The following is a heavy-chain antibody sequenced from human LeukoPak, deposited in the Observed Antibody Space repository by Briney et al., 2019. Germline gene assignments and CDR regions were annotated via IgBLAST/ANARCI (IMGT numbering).Heavy chain of an antibody. V-gene: IGHV1-69*01. D-gene: IGHD2-2*01. J-gene: IGHJ5*02. Sequence: SVKVSCKASGGTFSSYAISWVRQAPGQGLEWLGGIIPIFGTANYAQKLPGRVTITSDESTSTAYTELSSMRTEDTAVYYCARGTVVPAAPKLYNWFDPWGQGTLVTVSS. CDR1: GGTFSSYA. CDR2: IIPIFGTA. CDR3: ARGTVVPAAPKLYNWFDP.